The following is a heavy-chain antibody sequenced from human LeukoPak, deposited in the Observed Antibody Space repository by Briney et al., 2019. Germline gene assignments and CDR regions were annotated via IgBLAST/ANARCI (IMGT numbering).Heavy chain of an antibody. CDR3: ARDNWNYGSSMDV. J-gene: IGHJ6*02. CDR1: GDSISSYY. D-gene: IGHD1-7*01. CDR2: IYYSGST. V-gene: IGHV4-59*01. Sequence: SETLSLTCTVSGDSISSYYWSWIRQPPGKGLEWIGYIYYSGSTNYNPSLKSRVTISVDTSKNQFSLKLSSVTAADTAVYHCARDNWNYGSSMDVWGQGTTVTVSS.